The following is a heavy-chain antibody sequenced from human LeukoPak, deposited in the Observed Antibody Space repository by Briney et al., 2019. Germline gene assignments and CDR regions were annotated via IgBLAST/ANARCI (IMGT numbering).Heavy chain of an antibody. D-gene: IGHD3-10*01. CDR2: IYYSGST. J-gene: IGHJ5*02. CDR3: ARDSGLVWFDP. Sequence: SETLSLTCTVSGGSISSYYWSWIRQPPGKGLEWIGYIYYSGSTNYNPSLKSRVTISVDTPKNQFSLKLSSVTAADTAVYCCARDSGLVWFDPWGQGTLVTVSS. V-gene: IGHV4-59*01. CDR1: GGSISSYY.